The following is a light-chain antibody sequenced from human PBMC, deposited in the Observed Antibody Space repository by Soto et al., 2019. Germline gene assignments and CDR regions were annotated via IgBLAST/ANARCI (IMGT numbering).Light chain of an antibody. CDR1: QSIRTY. CDR3: QQTYSTLNS. Sequence: IQVTQSPSSLSASEGARVTITCRASQSIRTYLNWYQQRPGKPPPLLLQPASTLQSGVPSRFSGSGSGTDFTLTISSLQPEDFATYYCQQTYSTLNSFGQGTKLEIK. CDR2: PAS. V-gene: IGKV1-39*01. J-gene: IGKJ2*03.